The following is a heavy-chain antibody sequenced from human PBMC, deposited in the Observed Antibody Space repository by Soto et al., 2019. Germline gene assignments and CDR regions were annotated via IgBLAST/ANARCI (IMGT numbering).Heavy chain of an antibody. V-gene: IGHV4-34*01. CDR1: GGSFSGYY. CDR3: ASLTMVRGVY. CDR2: INHSGST. D-gene: IGHD3-10*01. Sequence: QVQLQQWGAGLLKPSETLSLTCAVYGGSFSGYYWSWIRQPPGKGLEWIGEINHSGSTNYNPSLKSRVTISVDTSKNQFSLKLSSVTAADTAVYYCASLTMVRGVYWGQGTLVTVSS. J-gene: IGHJ4*02.